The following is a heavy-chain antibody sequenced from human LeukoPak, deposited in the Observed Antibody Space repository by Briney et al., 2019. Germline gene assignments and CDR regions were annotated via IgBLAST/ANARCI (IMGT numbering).Heavy chain of an antibody. CDR2: IYYSGST. J-gene: IGHJ4*02. V-gene: IGHV4-39*01. CDR1: GGSISSSSYY. CDR3: ARLCRSSIRYDSSGYYTPPDY. Sequence: SETLSLTCTVSGGSISSSSYYWGWIRQPPGKGLEWIGSIYYSGSTYYNPSLKSRVTISVDTSKNQFSLKLSSVTAADTAVYYCARLCRSSIRYDSSGYYTPPDYWGQGTLVTVSS. D-gene: IGHD3-22*01.